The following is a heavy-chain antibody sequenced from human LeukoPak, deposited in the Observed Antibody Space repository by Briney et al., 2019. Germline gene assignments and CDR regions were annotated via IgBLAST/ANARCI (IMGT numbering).Heavy chain of an antibody. CDR2: ISHDGSDK. V-gene: IGHV3-30*04. CDR3: AREGVQTTVDAFDI. CDR1: GFTLKIYP. J-gene: IGHJ3*02. D-gene: IGHD4-17*01. Sequence: GGSLRLSCAASGFTLKIYPMHGVRQAPGKGLEWLSVISHDGSDKNNADSVKGRFIISRDNSKNTIYLQLNSLRPEDTAMYYCAREGVQTTVDAFDIWGLGTMVIVSS.